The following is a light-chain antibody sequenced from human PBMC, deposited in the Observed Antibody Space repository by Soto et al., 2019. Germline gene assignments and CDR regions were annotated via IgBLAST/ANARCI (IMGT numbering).Light chain of an antibody. CDR1: QSISTW. Sequence: DIQMTQSPSTLSASVGDRVTITCRASQSISTWLAWYQQKPGKAPKLLIYKASSLRNGVPPRFSGSGSATEFTLTIYSLQPDDFASYYCQQYNGYPHTFGQGTKLVIK. J-gene: IGKJ2*01. CDR2: KAS. CDR3: QQYNGYPHT. V-gene: IGKV1-5*03.